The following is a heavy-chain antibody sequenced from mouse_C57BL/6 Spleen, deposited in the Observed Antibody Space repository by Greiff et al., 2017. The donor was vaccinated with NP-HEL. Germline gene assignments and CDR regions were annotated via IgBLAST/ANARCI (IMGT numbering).Heavy chain of an antibody. CDR2: IDPNSGGT. CDR3: AREGDYYGSSYEYFDV. Sequence: VQLQQPGAELVKPGASVKLSCKASGYTFTSYWMHWVKQRPGRGLEWIGRIDPNSGGTKYNEKFKSKATLTVDKPSSTAYMQLSSLTSEDSAVYYCAREGDYYGSSYEYFDVWGTGTTVTVSS. CDR1: GYTFTSYW. V-gene: IGHV1-72*01. D-gene: IGHD1-1*01. J-gene: IGHJ1*03.